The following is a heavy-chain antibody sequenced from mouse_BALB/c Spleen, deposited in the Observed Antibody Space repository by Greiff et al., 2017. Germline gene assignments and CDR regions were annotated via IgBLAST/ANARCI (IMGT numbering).Heavy chain of an antibody. CDR2: ISDGGSYT. Sequence: EVQGVESGGGLVKPGGSLKLSCAASGFTFSDYYMYWVRQTPEKRLEWVATISDGGSYTYYPDSVKGRFTISRDNAKNNLYLQMSSLKSEDTAMYYCARVRDYDGFAYWGQGTLVTVSA. CDR3: ARVRDYDGFAY. D-gene: IGHD2-4*01. CDR1: GFTFSDYY. V-gene: IGHV5-4*02. J-gene: IGHJ3*01.